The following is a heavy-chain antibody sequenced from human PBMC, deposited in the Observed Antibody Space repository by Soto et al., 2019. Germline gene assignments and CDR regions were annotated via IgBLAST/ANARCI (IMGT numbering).Heavy chain of an antibody. D-gene: IGHD3-10*01. CDR3: ARGSVLLWFGGFDY. V-gene: IGHV4-34*01. J-gene: IGHJ4*02. CDR2: INHSGST. CDR1: GGSFSGYY. Sequence: PSETLSLTCAVYGGSFSGYYWSWIRQPPGKGLEWIGEINHSGSTNYNPSLKSRVTISVDTSKNQFSLKLSSVTAADTAVYYCARGSVLLWFGGFDYWGQGTLVTVSS.